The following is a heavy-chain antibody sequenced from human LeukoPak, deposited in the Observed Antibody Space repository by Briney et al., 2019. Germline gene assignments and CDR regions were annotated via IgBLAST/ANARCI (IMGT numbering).Heavy chain of an antibody. CDR1: GDSTTNYY. V-gene: IGHV4-59*12. J-gene: IGHJ3*02. D-gene: IGHD7-27*01. Sequence: SETLSLTCSVSGDSTTNYYCSWIRQSPGKGLEWLAYVYKNGHLDYNPSLRSRVTVSVDRSKTQFSLRLRSVTAADTAVYYCARGGWGSGPVAFDIWGQGTMVTVSS. CDR2: VYKNGHL. CDR3: ARGGWGSGPVAFDI.